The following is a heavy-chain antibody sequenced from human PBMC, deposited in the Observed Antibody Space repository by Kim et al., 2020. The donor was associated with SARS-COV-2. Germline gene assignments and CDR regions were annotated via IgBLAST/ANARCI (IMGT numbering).Heavy chain of an antibody. J-gene: IGHJ4*02. CDR3: AKGAVAGTYVLGY. Sequence: GGSLRLSCAASGFTFSSYGMHWVRQAPGKGLEWVAVISYDGSNKYYADSVKGRFTISRDNSKNTLYLQMNSLRAEDTAVYYCAKGAVAGTYVLGYWGQGTLVTVSS. CDR2: ISYDGSNK. V-gene: IGHV3-30*18. D-gene: IGHD6-19*01. CDR1: GFTFSSYG.